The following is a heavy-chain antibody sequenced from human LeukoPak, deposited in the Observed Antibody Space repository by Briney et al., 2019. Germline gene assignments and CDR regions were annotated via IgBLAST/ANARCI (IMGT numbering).Heavy chain of an antibody. CDR3: ARPYYYDSRIDP. CDR2: MYYSGST. J-gene: IGHJ5*02. D-gene: IGHD3-22*01. V-gene: IGHV4-30-4*01. Sequence: SQTLSLTCTVSGGSISSGDYYWSWIRQPPGKGLEWITYMYYSGSTYYNPSLKSRVTMSADTSKNQLSLKLSSVTAADTAVYYCARPYYYDSRIDPWGQGILVTVSS. CDR1: GGSISSGDYY.